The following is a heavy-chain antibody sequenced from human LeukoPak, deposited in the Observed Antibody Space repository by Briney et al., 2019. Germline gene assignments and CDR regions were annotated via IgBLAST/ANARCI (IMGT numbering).Heavy chain of an antibody. Sequence: WGSLRLSCAASGFTVNTNYMSWVRQAPGKGLEWVAYIKKTGSETYYVDSVKGRSTIPRDNTRNSLFLQMYSLRAEDTAVYFCAREDGYCSGGNCYSYFDSWGQGTLVTVSS. V-gene: IGHV3-7*01. CDR3: AREDGYCSGGNCYSYFDS. CDR2: IKKTGSET. D-gene: IGHD2-15*01. CDR1: GFTVNTNY. J-gene: IGHJ4*02.